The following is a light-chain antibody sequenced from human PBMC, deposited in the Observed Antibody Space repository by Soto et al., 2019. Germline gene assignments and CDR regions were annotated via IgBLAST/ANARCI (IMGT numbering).Light chain of an antibody. Sequence: EIVMTQSPATLSVSPGERATLSCRASQSVSSNLAWYQQKPGQAPRLLIYGASTRATGIPARFSGSGSGTDFTLTISSLLSEDFSVCYCQQYNNLPPVTFGPGTKVDIK. CDR3: QQYNNLPPVT. CDR2: GAS. J-gene: IGKJ3*01. CDR1: QSVSSN. V-gene: IGKV3-15*01.